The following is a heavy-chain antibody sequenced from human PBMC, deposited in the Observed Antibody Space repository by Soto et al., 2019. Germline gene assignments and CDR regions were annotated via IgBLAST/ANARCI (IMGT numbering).Heavy chain of an antibody. CDR2: IYYSGST. J-gene: IGHJ6*03. CDR1: GGSISSYY. Sequence: PSETLSLTCTVSGGSISSYYWTWIRQPPGKGLEWIGYIYYSGSTNYNPSLKSRVTISVATSKTQFSLKLSSVTAADTAVYYCARRDGYHKYMVVWCKATMVTVSS. CDR3: ARRDGYHKYMVV. V-gene: IGHV4-59*08. D-gene: IGHD6-13*01.